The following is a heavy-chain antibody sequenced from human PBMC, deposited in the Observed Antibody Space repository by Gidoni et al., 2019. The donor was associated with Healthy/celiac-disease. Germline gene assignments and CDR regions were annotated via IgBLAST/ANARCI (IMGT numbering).Heavy chain of an antibody. CDR3: ARDKEENSSWYGYFQH. Sequence: QVQLVESGGGVVQPGRCLRLSCPASGFTFSSHAMHWVRQAPGKGLEWVAVISYDGSNKYYADSVKGRFTISRDNSKNTLYLQMNSLRAEDTAVYYCARDKEENSSWYGYFQHWGQGTLVTVSS. CDR2: ISYDGSNK. CDR1: GFTFSSHA. J-gene: IGHJ1*01. V-gene: IGHV3-30-3*01. D-gene: IGHD6-13*01.